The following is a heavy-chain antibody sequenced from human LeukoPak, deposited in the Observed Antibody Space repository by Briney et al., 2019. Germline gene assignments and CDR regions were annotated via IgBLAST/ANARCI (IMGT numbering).Heavy chain of an antibody. CDR2: ISYDGSNK. V-gene: IGHV3-30*04. CDR1: GFTFSSYA. D-gene: IGHD3-22*01. J-gene: IGHJ4*02. Sequence: PGGSLRLSCAASGFTFSSYAMHWVRQAPGKGLEWVAVISYDGSNKYYADSVKGRFTISRDNSKNTLYLQMNSLRAEDTAVYYCAGGGPTYYYDSSGFLGEYYFDYWGQGTLVTVSS. CDR3: AGGGPTYYYDSSGFLGEYYFDY.